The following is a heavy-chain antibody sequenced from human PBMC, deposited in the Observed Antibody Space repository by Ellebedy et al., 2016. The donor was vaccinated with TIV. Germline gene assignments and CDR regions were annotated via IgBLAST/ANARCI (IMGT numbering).Heavy chain of an antibody. V-gene: IGHV1-2*02. D-gene: IGHD5/OR15-5a*01. CDR1: GYTFTDYY. CDR2: INPNSGGT. CDR3: TRDLTNIVSGDY. J-gene: IGHJ4*02. Sequence: AASVKVSCKTSGYTFTDYYIHWVRQAPGQGLEWMAWINPNSGGTNYAQKFQGRVTVTRDPSTSTAFLELSRLRTYDTAVYYCTRDLTNIVSGDYWGQGTLVTVSS.